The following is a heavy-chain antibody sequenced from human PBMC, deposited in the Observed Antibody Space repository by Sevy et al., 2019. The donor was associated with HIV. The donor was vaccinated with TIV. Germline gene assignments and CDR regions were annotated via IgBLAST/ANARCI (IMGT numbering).Heavy chain of an antibody. Sequence: GGSLRLSCAASGFTVSSNYMSWVRQAPGKGLEWVSVIYSGGSTYYADSVKGRVTISRDNSKNTLYLQMNSLRAEDTAVYYCARLSKLRSFDPWGQGTLVTVSS. V-gene: IGHV3-53*01. J-gene: IGHJ5*02. CDR3: ARLSKLRSFDP. CDR1: GFTVSSNY. CDR2: IYSGGST. D-gene: IGHD1-7*01.